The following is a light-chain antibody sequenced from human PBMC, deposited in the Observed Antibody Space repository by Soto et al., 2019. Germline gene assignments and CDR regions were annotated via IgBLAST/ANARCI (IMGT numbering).Light chain of an antibody. Sequence: IQLTQSPSFLSASVGDRVTITCRASQGISSYLAWYQQKPGKAPKLLIYAASTLQSGVPSRFSGGGSGTEFTLTISSLQPEDFATYYCQQLNGSPWTFGQGTKVEIK. V-gene: IGKV1-9*01. CDR2: AAS. CDR3: QQLNGSPWT. CDR1: QGISSY. J-gene: IGKJ1*01.